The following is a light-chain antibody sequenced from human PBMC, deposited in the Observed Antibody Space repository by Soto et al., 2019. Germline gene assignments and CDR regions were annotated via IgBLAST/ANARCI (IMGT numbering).Light chain of an antibody. CDR2: KAS. CDR1: QSISSW. Sequence: DIQMTQSPSTLSASVGDRVTITCRASQSISSWLAWYQHKPGKAPKLLIYKASSLESGVPTRFSGSGPGTGSNPTINSLLPDDFANYYYQQYYTYSSGTVGRGTKVEIK. J-gene: IGKJ1*01. CDR3: QQYYTYSSGT. V-gene: IGKV1-5*03.